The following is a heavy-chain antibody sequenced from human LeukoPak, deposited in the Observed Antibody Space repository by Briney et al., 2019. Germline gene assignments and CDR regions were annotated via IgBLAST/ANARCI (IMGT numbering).Heavy chain of an antibody. Sequence: GRPLRLSCGPSGFTFSSYGMHGVRQAPGKGVEWVAVIWYDGSNKYNADYVKGRFTISRDNSKTTLYLQMNSLRAEDTAVYYGAREPGVSVYYFDYWGQGTLVTVSS. V-gene: IGHV3-33*01. CDR3: AREPGVSVYYFDY. CDR2: IWYDGSNK. J-gene: IGHJ4*02. D-gene: IGHD2-8*01. CDR1: GFTFSSYG.